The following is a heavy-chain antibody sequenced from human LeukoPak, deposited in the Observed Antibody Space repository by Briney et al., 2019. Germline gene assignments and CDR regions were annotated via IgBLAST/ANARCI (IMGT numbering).Heavy chain of an antibody. CDR2: ISSSGGST. V-gene: IGHV3-23*01. Sequence: GGSLRLSCATSGFIFSHHGMNWVRQAPGKGLEWVSAISSSGGSTFYADSVKGRFSISRDNSNNTLYLQMNSLRAEDTAVYYCAKRTGRDTREYWGQGTLVTVSS. CDR1: GFIFSHHG. CDR3: AKRTGRDTREY. D-gene: IGHD5-18*01. J-gene: IGHJ4*02.